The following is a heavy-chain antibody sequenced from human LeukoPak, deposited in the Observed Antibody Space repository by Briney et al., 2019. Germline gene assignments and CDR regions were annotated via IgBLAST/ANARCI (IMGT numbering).Heavy chain of an antibody. J-gene: IGHJ6*03. V-gene: IGHV3-15*01. CDR2: IKSKTDAGTT. D-gene: IGHD4-23*01. CDR1: GFTFSNAW. CDR3: TTDYGGTHYYYYYYMDV. Sequence: GGSLRLSCAASGFTFSNAWMSWVRQAPGKGLEWVGRIKSKTDAGTTDYAAPVKGRFTISRDDSKNTLYLQMNSLKTEDTAVYYCTTDYGGTHYYYYYYMDVWGKGTTVTVSS.